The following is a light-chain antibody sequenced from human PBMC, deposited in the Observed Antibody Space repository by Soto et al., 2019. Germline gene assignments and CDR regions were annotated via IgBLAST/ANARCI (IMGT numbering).Light chain of an antibody. V-gene: IGKV1-5*01. CDR1: QSISRW. J-gene: IGKJ5*01. CDR2: DAS. CDR3: QQYNTYST. Sequence: DIQITQSPSTLSASVGDRVTITCRASQSISRWLAWYQQKPGKAPQALIHDASSLKSGVPSRFSGNGSGTEFTLTISSLKPDDFATYYCQQYNTYSTFGQGTRLEIK.